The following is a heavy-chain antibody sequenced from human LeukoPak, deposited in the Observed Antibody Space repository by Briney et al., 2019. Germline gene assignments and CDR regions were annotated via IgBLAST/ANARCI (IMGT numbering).Heavy chain of an antibody. D-gene: IGHD1-26*01. Sequence: GGSLRLSCAASGFTFSSYWMHWVRHAPGKGLVWVSRINSDGSSTSYADSVKGRFTISRDNAKNTLYLQMNSLRAEDTAVYYCARGIVGARMIDYWGQGTLVTVSS. CDR3: ARGIVGARMIDY. CDR2: INSDGSST. V-gene: IGHV3-74*01. J-gene: IGHJ4*02. CDR1: GFTFSSYW.